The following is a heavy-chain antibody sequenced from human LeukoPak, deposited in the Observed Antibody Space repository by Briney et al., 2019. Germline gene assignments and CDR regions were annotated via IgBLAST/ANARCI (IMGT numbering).Heavy chain of an antibody. J-gene: IGHJ6*03. CDR2: VFHSGNT. CDR1: GGSITSSLYH. CDR3: ARQIVGTSWNYYYSYIDV. V-gene: IGHV4-39*01. Sequence: PSETPSLTCSVSGGSITSSLYHWGWLRQAPGKGLQWIGNVFHSGNTYYSPSPQSRVAISIDTSKNRFSLKLTSVTAADTAVYYARQIVGTSWNYYYSYIDVWGNGTSVSVSS. D-gene: IGHD1-1*01.